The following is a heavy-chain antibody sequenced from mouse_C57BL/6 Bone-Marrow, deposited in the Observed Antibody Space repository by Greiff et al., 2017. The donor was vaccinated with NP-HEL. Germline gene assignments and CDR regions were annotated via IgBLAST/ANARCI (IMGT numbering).Heavy chain of an antibody. CDR1: GFTFSDYG. J-gene: IGHJ2*01. CDR3: ARYCSFDY. Sequence: EVHLVESGGGLVKPGGSLQLSCAASGFTFSDYGMHWVRQAPEKGLEWVAYISSGSSTIYYADTVKGRFTISRDNAKNTLFLQMTSLRSEDTAMYYCARYCSFDYWGQGTTLTVSS. V-gene: IGHV5-17*01. CDR2: ISSGSSTI.